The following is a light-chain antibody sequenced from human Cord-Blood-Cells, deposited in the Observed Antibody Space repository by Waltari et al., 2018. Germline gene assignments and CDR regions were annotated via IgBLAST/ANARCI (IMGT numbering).Light chain of an antibody. CDR1: QSVSSN. CDR3: QQYNNWPRT. CDR2: GAS. J-gene: IGKJ1*01. Sequence: DIVMTQSHATLSVSPGERATLSCRASQSVSSNLAWYQQKPGQAPRLLIYGASTRATGIPARFSGSGSGTEFTLTISSLQSEDFAVYYCQQYNNWPRTFGQGTKVEIK. V-gene: IGKV3-15*01.